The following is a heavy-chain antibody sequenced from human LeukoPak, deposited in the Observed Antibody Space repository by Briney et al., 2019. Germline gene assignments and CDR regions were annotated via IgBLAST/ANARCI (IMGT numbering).Heavy chain of an antibody. D-gene: IGHD5-12*01. Sequence: GGSLRLSCAASGFTFSRYWMHWVRHAPGKGLVWVSRISSDGSSTSYADSVKGRFTISRDNAKNTLYLQMNSLTDEDTAVYHCARDPVRGDSGYDFDYWGQGTLVTVSS. J-gene: IGHJ4*02. CDR1: GFTFSRYW. CDR3: ARDPVRGDSGYDFDY. V-gene: IGHV3-74*01. CDR2: ISSDGSST.